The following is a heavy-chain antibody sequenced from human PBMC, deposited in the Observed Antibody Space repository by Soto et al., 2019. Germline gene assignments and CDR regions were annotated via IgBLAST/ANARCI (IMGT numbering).Heavy chain of an antibody. D-gene: IGHD5-12*01. CDR2: INTGNGHT. V-gene: IGHV1-3*04. Sequence: QVQLVQSGAEVKQPGASVKVSCKASGITSTTYAIHWVSQAPGQGLEWMGWINTGNGHTRYSRRFLGRVSLTTDTSARTASMDLSSLTSEDTAGYYCARAISGYVTWCQGTLITVSS. CDR3: ARAISGYVT. J-gene: IGHJ4*02. CDR1: GITSTTYA.